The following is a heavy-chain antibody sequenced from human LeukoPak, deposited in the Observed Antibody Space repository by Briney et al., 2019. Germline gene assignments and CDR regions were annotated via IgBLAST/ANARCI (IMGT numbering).Heavy chain of an antibody. V-gene: IGHV3-7*01. CDR3: ARGRGVRGVISDY. CDR1: GFTFSSCW. Sequence: PGGSLRLPCAASGFTFSSCWMSWVRQAPGKGLEWVANIKQDGSEKYYVDSVKGRFTIPRDNAKNSLYLQMKSLRAEDTAVYYCARGRGVRGVISDYWGQGTLVTVSS. CDR2: IKQDGSEK. D-gene: IGHD3-10*01. J-gene: IGHJ4*02.